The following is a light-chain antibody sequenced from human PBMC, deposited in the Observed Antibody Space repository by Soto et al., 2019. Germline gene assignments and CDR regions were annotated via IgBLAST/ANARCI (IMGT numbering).Light chain of an antibody. CDR3: QQRIDWPSS. J-gene: IGKJ4*01. Sequence: EIVLTQSPATLSLSPGNRATLSCRASESVSRYLAWYQQKPGQAPRLLIYDASSRAAGIPARFSGSGSGTDFTLTITSLVPEDFAVYYCQQRIDWPSSVGGGTKVESK. CDR1: ESVSRY. V-gene: IGKV3-11*01. CDR2: DAS.